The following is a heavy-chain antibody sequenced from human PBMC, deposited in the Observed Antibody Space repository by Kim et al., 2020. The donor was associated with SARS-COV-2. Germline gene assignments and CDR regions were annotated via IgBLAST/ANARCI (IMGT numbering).Heavy chain of an antibody. J-gene: IGHJ5*02. Sequence: DSVKRRFTISSDNAKNTRYLQMNCRRVEDTAVYYCARDESSSCHQGRWFDPWGQGTLVTVSS. V-gene: IGHV3-74*01. CDR3: ARDESSSCHQGRWFDP. D-gene: IGHD2-2*01.